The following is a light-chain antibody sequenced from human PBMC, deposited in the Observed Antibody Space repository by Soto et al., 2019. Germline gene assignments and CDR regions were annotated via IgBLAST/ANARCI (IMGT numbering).Light chain of an antibody. V-gene: IGLV2-8*01. CDR2: EVS. CDR3: SSFAGNNNVV. J-gene: IGLJ2*01. Sequence: QSALTQPPSASGFPGQSVTISCTGTSSDVGGYNYVSWYQQHPGKAPKLMISEVSKRPSGVPDRFSGSKSGNTASLTVSGLQAEDEADYYCSSFAGNNNVVFGGGTKLTVL. CDR1: SSDVGGYNY.